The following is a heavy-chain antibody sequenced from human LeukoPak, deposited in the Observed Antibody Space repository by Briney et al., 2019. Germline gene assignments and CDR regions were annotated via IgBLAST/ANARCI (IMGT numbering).Heavy chain of an antibody. CDR2: IKRDGSQK. V-gene: IGHV3-7*01. J-gene: IGHJ4*02. Sequence: GGSLRLSCAASGFTFSSNWMSWVRQAPGKGLEGVANIKRDGSQKYYVDSVKGRFTISRDNAKNSLYLQMNSMRAEDTAIYYCARETPDSSGWDWGQGTLVTVSS. CDR3: ARETPDSSGWD. D-gene: IGHD6-19*01. CDR1: GFTFSSNW.